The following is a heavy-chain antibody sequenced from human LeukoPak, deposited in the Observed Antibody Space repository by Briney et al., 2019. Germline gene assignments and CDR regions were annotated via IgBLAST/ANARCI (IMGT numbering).Heavy chain of an antibody. CDR3: ARVILTSVWASGFDY. CDR1: GFTFSSYA. D-gene: IGHD6-19*01. V-gene: IGHV3-30*04. CDR2: ISYDGSNK. J-gene: IGHJ4*02. Sequence: GGSLRLSCVASGFTFSSYAMHWVRQAPGKGLEWVAVISYDGSNKYYADSVKGRFTISRDNSKNTLYLQMNSLRAEDTAVYYCARVILTSVWASGFDYWGQGTLVTVSS.